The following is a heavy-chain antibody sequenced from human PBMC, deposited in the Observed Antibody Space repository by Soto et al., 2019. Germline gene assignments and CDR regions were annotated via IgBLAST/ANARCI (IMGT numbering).Heavy chain of an antibody. CDR2: IIPILGIA. V-gene: IGHV1-69*02. D-gene: IGHD4-17*01. Sequence: QVQLVQSGAEVKKPGSSVKVSCKASGGTFSSYTISWVRQAPGQGLEGMGRIIPILGIANYAQKFQGRVTITADKSTSTAYMELSSLRSEDTAVYYCARCEATVTNYYYYGMDVWGQGTTVTVSS. CDR3: ARCEATVTNYYYYGMDV. CDR1: GGTFSSYT. J-gene: IGHJ6*02.